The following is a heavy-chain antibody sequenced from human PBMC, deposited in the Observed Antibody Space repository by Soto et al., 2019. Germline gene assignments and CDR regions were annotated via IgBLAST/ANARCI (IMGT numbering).Heavy chain of an antibody. D-gene: IGHD4-17*01. CDR1: GFIFDEYA. V-gene: IGHV3-9*01. CDR2: ISWNSGNI. Sequence: EVQLVESGGGLVQPGRSLRLSCAASGFIFDEYAMHWVRQAPGKGLEWVASISWNSGNIGYADSVKGRFTISRDNAKIYLYLQMNSVRGEDTAFYYCAKGASTTGFAWNDYWGQGTLVTVSS. J-gene: IGHJ4*02. CDR3: AKGASTTGFAWNDY.